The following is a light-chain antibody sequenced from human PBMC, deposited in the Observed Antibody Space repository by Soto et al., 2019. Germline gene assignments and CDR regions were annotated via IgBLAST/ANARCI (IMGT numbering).Light chain of an antibody. CDR3: MQATHWPPFS. CDR1: QSLVYSYGNTY. CDR2: RVS. V-gene: IGKV2-30*01. Sequence: DVVMTQSPLSLPVTLGQPASISCRSSQSLVYSYGNTYLTWFQQRPVLSPRRLIYRVSNRDSGVTDSFRGSGSGTEFTLKISRVEAEDVAIYYCMQATHWPPFSVGQGTKLEIK. J-gene: IGKJ2*03.